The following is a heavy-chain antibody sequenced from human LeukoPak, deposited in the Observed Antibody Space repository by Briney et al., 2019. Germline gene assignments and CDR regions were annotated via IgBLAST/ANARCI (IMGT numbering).Heavy chain of an antibody. Sequence: GGSLRLSCAASGFTFSSYAMRWVRQAPGKGLEWVSAIRGSGGSTYYADSVKGRFTISRDNSKNTMYLQMNSLKAEDTAVYYCAKLVPSDDFWSGYLGWFDPWGQGTLVTVSS. V-gene: IGHV3-23*01. CDR2: IRGSGGST. D-gene: IGHD3-3*01. J-gene: IGHJ5*02. CDR3: AKLVPSDDFWSGYLGWFDP. CDR1: GFTFSSYA.